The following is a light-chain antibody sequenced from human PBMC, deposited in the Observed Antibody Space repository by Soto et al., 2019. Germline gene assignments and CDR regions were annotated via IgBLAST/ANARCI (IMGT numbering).Light chain of an antibody. CDR2: MNS. J-gene: IGLJ3*02. CDR3: VAWDDNLSSRV. V-gene: IGLV1-47*01. Sequence: QSVLTQPPSLSGTPGQTVTISCIGSGSNIGSAIVHWYQQLPGTAPKHLIYMNSHRPSGVPDRFSASKSGTSASLVITGLRPEDEADYFCVAWDDNLSSRVFGGGTQLTVL. CDR1: GSNIGSAI.